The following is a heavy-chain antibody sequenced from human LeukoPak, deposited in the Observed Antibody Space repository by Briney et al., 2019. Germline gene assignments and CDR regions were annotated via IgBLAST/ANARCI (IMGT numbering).Heavy chain of an antibody. CDR1: GFTFSSYA. Sequence: GGSLRLSCAASGFTFSSYAMHWVRQAPGKGLEYVSAISSNGGSTYYANSVKGRFTISRDNSKNTLYLQMGSLRAEDMAVYYCARVFRGSGSYDYWGQGTLVTVSS. V-gene: IGHV3-64*01. J-gene: IGHJ4*02. CDR3: ARVFRGSGSYDY. CDR2: ISSNGGST. D-gene: IGHD1-26*01.